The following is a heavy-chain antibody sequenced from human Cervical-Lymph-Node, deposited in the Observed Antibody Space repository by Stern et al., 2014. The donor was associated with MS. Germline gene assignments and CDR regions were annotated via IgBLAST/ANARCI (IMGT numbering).Heavy chain of an antibody. V-gene: IGHV4-61*02. CDR3: ARDCRLRRKGAPDAFDI. CDR2: MYTSGST. J-gene: IGHJ3*02. D-gene: IGHD4-17*01. CDR1: GDSISNGSHY. Sequence: QVQLQESGPGLVKASQTLSLTCTVSGDSISNGSHYWSWIRQPAGKGLEWIGRMYTSGSTNYNPSLKSRATISVDPSQNQFSRKLRSVTAADTAVYYCARDCRLRRKGAPDAFDIWGQGTMVTVSS.